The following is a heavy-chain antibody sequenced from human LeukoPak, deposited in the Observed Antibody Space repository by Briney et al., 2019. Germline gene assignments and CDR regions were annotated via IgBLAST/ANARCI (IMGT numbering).Heavy chain of an antibody. CDR1: DDSISDYY. Sequence: TETLSLTCTVSDDSISDYYRGWIRQPPGKGLEWIGYFHNSGTSTYNPSLKSRVTISADTSKNQFSLKLNSLTTADTAVYYCTRGAGWLIDYWGQGILVTVSS. V-gene: IGHV4-59*01. J-gene: IGHJ4*02. CDR2: FHNSGTS. D-gene: IGHD3-16*01. CDR3: TRGAGWLIDY.